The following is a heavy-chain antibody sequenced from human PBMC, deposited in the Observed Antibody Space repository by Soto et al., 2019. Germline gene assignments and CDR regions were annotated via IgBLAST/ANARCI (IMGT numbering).Heavy chain of an antibody. Sequence: GGSLRLSCAASGFTFSSYGMHWVRQAPGKGLEWVAVIWYDGSNKYYADSVKGRFTISRDNSKNTLYLQMNSLRAEDTAVYYCAREGIAAAGYYYYGMDVWGQGTKATVYS. D-gene: IGHD6-13*01. V-gene: IGHV3-33*01. CDR2: IWYDGSNK. CDR1: GFTFSSYG. J-gene: IGHJ6*02. CDR3: AREGIAAAGYYYYGMDV.